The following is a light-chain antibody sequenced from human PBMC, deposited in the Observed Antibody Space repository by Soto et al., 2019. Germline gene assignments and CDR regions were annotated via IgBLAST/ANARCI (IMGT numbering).Light chain of an antibody. Sequence: ASVGDRVTITCRASQSISSWLAWYQQKPGKAPKLLIYDASSLESGVPSRFSGSGSGTEFTLTISSLQPDDFATYYCQQYNSYPVTFGQGTKVDIK. V-gene: IGKV1-5*01. CDR2: DAS. J-gene: IGKJ1*01. CDR3: QQYNSYPVT. CDR1: QSISSW.